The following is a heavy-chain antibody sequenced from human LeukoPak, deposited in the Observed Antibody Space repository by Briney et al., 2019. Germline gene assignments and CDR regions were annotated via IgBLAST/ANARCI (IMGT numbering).Heavy chain of an antibody. CDR1: ENTFTNYY. CDR2: INPNGDRT. D-gene: IGHD4-23*01. V-gene: IGHV1-46*01. CDR3: ARDMSTRVTPISYAFDV. Sequence: GASVKVSCKASENTFTNYYIHWVRQAPGQGLEWLGIINPNGDRTNYAQTFQGRVTMTRDTSTTTVYMELSSLRSEDTAVYYCARDMSTRVTPISYAFDVWGEGTMVTVSS. J-gene: IGHJ3*01.